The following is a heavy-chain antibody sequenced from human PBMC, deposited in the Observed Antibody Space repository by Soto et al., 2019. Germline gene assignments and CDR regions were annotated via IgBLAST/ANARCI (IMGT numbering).Heavy chain of an antibody. V-gene: IGHV3-48*01. Sequence: EVQLVESGGGLVQPGGSLRLSCAASGFTFSSYSMNWVRQAPGKGLEWLSYIGISTSSIYYADSVEGRFTISRDNAKNSLYLQMDSLRAEDTAVYYCARGNSIDYWGQGALVTVSS. D-gene: IGHD1-1*01. CDR3: ARGNSIDY. J-gene: IGHJ4*02. CDR1: GFTFSSYS. CDR2: IGISTSSI.